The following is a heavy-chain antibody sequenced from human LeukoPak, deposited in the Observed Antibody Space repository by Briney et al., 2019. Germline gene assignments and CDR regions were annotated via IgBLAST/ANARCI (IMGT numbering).Heavy chain of an antibody. CDR3: AGMTTVTSYYYYYMDV. Sequence: ASVKVSCKASGYTFTSYGISWVRQAPGQGLEWMGWISAYNGNTNYAQKLQGRVTMTTDTSTSTAYMELGSLRSDDTAVYYCAGMTTVTSYYYYYMDVWGKGTTVTVSS. J-gene: IGHJ6*03. V-gene: IGHV1-18*01. D-gene: IGHD4-17*01. CDR1: GYTFTSYG. CDR2: ISAYNGNT.